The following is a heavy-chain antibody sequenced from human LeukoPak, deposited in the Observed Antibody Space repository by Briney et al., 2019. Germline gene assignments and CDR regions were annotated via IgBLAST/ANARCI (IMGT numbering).Heavy chain of an antibody. CDR2: INHSGST. Sequence: SETLSLTCAVSGYSISSGYYWSWIRQPPGKGLEWIGEINHSGSTNYNPSLKSRVTISVDTSKNQFSLKLSSVTAADTAVYYCARGRAAAGTDYWGQGTLVTVSS. V-gene: IGHV4-34*01. J-gene: IGHJ4*02. CDR1: GYSISSGYY. D-gene: IGHD6-13*01. CDR3: ARGRAAAGTDY.